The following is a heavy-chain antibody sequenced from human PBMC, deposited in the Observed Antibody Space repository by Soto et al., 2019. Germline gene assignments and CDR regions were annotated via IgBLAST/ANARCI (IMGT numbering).Heavy chain of an antibody. CDR3: AREIGGSYYYYYYGMDV. V-gene: IGHV4-34*01. CDR2: INHSGST. Sequence: PSETLSLTCAVYGGSFSGYYWSWIRQPPGKGLEWMGEINHSGSTNYNPSLKSRVTISVDTSKNQFSLNLSSVTAADTAVYYCAREIGGSYYYYYYGMDVWGQGTTVTVSS. D-gene: IGHD1-26*01. CDR1: GGSFSGYY. J-gene: IGHJ6*02.